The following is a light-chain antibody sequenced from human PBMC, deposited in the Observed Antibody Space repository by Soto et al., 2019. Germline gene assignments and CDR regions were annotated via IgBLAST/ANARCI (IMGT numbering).Light chain of an antibody. CDR2: DAS. J-gene: IGKJ4*02. CDR1: QSVRTN. Sequence: IVMSQSQATLSVSPWDRATLSCSASQSVRTNLAWYQLTPCQTRRLLIYDASTRATGVPARSSGTGSGTDFTLTISSLQSDDFAVYYCQHYNDWPPLTFGGGTKVEIK. V-gene: IGKV3-15*01. CDR3: QHYNDWPPLT.